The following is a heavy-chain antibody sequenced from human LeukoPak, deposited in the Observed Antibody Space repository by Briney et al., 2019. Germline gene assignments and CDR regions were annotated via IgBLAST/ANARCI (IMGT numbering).Heavy chain of an antibody. CDR3: AKDISYSSSWYYFDY. D-gene: IGHD6-13*01. V-gene: IGHV3-48*01. CDR1: GFTFSSYS. Sequence: PGGSLRLSCAASGFTFSSYSMNWVRQAPGKGLEGVSYISSSSSTIYYADSVKGRFTISRDNAKNSLYLQMNSLRAEDTALYYCAKDISYSSSWYYFDYWGQGTLVTVSS. J-gene: IGHJ4*02. CDR2: ISSSSSTI.